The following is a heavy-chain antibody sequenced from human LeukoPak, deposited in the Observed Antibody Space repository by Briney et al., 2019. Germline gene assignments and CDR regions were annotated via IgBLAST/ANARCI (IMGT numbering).Heavy chain of an antibody. D-gene: IGHD3-22*01. CDR2: ISWNSGSI. V-gene: IGHV3-9*01. CDR3: AKSSSYYYDSSIDY. J-gene: IGHJ4*02. Sequence: GGSLRLSCAASGFTFDDYAMHWVRQAPGKGLEWVSGISWNSGSIGYADSVKGRFTISRDNAKNSLYLQMNSLRAEDTALYYCAKSSSYYYDSSIDYWGQGTLVTVSP. CDR1: GFTFDDYA.